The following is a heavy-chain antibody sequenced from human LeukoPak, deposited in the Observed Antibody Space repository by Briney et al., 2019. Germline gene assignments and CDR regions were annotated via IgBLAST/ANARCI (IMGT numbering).Heavy chain of an antibody. D-gene: IGHD2-2*01. CDR2: IYHSGST. Sequence: PSETLSLTCAVSGYSISSGYYWGWIRQPPGKGLEWIGSIYHSGSTYYNPSLKSRVTISVDTSKNQFSLKLSSVTAADTAVYYCARRDRYCSSSICPIDYWGQGTLITVSS. CDR1: GYSISSGYY. V-gene: IGHV4-38-2*01. J-gene: IGHJ4*02. CDR3: ARRDRYCSSSICPIDY.